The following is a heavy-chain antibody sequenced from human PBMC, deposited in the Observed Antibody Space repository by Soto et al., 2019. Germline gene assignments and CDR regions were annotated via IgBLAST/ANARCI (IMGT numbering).Heavy chain of an antibody. CDR3: ARHRSDFWFDP. V-gene: IGHV4-39*01. CDR1: GGSISSSSYF. J-gene: IGHJ5*02. D-gene: IGHD2-15*01. CDR2: IYYSGST. Sequence: QLQLQESGPGLVKPSETLSLTCTVSGGSISSSSYFWGWIRQPPGKGLEWIGSIYYSGSTYYNPSLKSRVTVSVDTPKNQFSLKRNSVTAADTAVYDCARHRSDFWFDPWGQGTLVTVSS.